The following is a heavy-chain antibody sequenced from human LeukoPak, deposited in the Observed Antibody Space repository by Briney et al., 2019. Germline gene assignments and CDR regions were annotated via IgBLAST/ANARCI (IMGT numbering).Heavy chain of an antibody. CDR2: MSPNSGDT. V-gene: IGHV1-8*01. CDR3: ARDWFCSASYYSDVFDI. J-gene: IGHJ3*02. D-gene: IGHD3-22*01. Sequence: GASVKVSCKASGYTFTSYDFNWVRQATGQRPEWMGWMSPNSGDTGYAQKFQDRVTMTRNTSISTAYMELSSLRSDDTAMYYCARDWFCSASYYSDVFDIWGQGTMVTVFS. CDR1: GYTFTSYD.